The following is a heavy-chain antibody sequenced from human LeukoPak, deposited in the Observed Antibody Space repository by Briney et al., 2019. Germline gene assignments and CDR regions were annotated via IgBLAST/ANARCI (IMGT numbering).Heavy chain of an antibody. V-gene: IGHV3-7*01. Sequence: PGGSLRLSCAASGFTFSNYWMTWVRQAPGKGLEWVAHINQDGSEEHYMDSVKARFTISRDNAKNSLSLQMNSQRAEDTAVYYCVRDGGVSGYDLLDYWGQGTLVTVSS. CDR3: VRDGGVSGYDLLDY. CDR2: INQDGSEE. J-gene: IGHJ4*02. D-gene: IGHD5-12*01. CDR1: GFTFSNYW.